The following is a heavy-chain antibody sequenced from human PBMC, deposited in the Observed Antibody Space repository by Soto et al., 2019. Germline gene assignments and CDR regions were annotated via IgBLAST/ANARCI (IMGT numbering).Heavy chain of an antibody. J-gene: IGHJ5*02. Sequence: SETLSLTCAVYGGSFSGYYWSWIRQPPGKGLEWIGEVNHSGSTNYNPSLKSRVTISVDTSKNQFSLKLSSVTAADTAVYYCATCGSSGYYGSGSYSWFDPWGQGTLVTVSS. D-gene: IGHD3-10*01. CDR2: VNHSGST. V-gene: IGHV4-34*01. CDR1: GGSFSGYY. CDR3: ATCGSSGYYGSGSYSWFDP.